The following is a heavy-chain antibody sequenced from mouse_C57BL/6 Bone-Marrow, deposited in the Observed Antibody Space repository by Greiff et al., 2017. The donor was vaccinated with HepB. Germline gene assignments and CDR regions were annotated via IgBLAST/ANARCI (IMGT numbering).Heavy chain of an antibody. V-gene: IGHV1-64*01. CDR3: ARGHYYGSSSYYFDY. J-gene: IGHJ2*01. CDR1: GYTFTSYW. CDR2: IHPNSGST. Sequence: VKLQQPGAELVKPGASVKLSCKASGYTFTSYWMHWVKQRPGQGLEWIGMIHPNSGSTNYNEKFKSKATLTVDKSSSTAYMQLSSLTSEDSAVYYCARGHYYGSSSYYFDYWGQGTTLTVSS. D-gene: IGHD1-1*01.